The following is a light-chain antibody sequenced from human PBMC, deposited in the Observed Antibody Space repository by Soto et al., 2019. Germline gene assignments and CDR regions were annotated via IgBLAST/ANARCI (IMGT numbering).Light chain of an antibody. Sequence: QSVLTQPASVSGSPGQSITISCTVTSSDVGGYKYVSWYQQHPGKVPKLIIYGVSNRPSGVSNRFSGSKSGNTAFLTISGLQPEDEADYYCSSFTGTTTLDVFGTGTKVTVL. V-gene: IGLV2-14*03. CDR2: GVS. CDR3: SSFTGTTTLDV. CDR1: SSDVGGYKY. J-gene: IGLJ1*01.